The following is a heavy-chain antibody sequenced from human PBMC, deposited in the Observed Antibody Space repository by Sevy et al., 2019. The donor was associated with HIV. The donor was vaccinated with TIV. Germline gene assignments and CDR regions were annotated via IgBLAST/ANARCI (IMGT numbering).Heavy chain of an antibody. D-gene: IGHD3-10*01. CDR1: GYSFTSYW. Sequence: GESLKISCKGSGYSFTSYWIGWVRQMPGKGLEWMGIIYPGDSDTRYSRSFQGQVTISADKSISTAYLQWSSLKASDTAMYYCARGGSMVRGVIVSDFDYWGQGTLVTVSS. J-gene: IGHJ4*02. CDR3: ARGGSMVRGVIVSDFDY. V-gene: IGHV5-51*01. CDR2: IYPGDSDT.